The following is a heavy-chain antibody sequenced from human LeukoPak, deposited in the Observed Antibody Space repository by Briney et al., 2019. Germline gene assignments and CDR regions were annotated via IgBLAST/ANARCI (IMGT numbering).Heavy chain of an antibody. D-gene: IGHD2-21*02. Sequence: GGSLRLSCAASGFTFSSYAMHWVRQAPGKGLEWVAVISYDGSNKYYADSVKGRFTISRDNSKNTLYLQMNSLRAEDTAVYYCAREPYIVVVTVVYLGYFDLWGRGTLVTVSS. J-gene: IGHJ2*01. CDR1: GFTFSSYA. CDR3: AREPYIVVVTVVYLGYFDL. CDR2: ISYDGSNK. V-gene: IGHV3-30*04.